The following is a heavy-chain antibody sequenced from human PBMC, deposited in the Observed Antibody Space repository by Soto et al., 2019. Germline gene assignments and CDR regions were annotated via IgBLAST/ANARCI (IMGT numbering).Heavy chain of an antibody. CDR2: IYHSGST. Sequence: LSLTCTVSGHSISSGFYYWGWVRQPPGKGPQWIGSIYHSGSTYYNPSLQSRVTMSVDTSKNQLSLKLSSVTAADTAVYYCARCGYSYSARFFASWGQGTRVTVSS. D-gene: IGHD5-18*01. CDR1: GHSISSGFYY. J-gene: IGHJ1*01. V-gene: IGHV4-38-2*02. CDR3: ARCGYSYSARFFAS.